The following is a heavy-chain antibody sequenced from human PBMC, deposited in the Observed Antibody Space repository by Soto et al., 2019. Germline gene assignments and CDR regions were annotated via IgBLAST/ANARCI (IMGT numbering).Heavy chain of an antibody. Sequence: EVQLLESGGGLVQPGGSLRLSCAASGFTFSTYAMSWVRQAPRKGLEWVSAISGNGGDYTYYADSVKGRFTISRDNSKNTLYLQMNSLRAEDAAVYYCVPLCRYCSTTTPSWGQGTLVTVSS. V-gene: IGHV3-23*01. CDR3: VPLCRYCSTTTPS. J-gene: IGHJ4*02. CDR1: GFTFSTYA. CDR2: ISGNGGDYT. D-gene: IGHD2-2*01.